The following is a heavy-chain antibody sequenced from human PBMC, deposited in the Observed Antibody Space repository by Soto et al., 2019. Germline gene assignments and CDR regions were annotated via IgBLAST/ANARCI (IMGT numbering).Heavy chain of an antibody. Sequence: ASETLSLTCAVYGGSFSGYYWSWIRQPPGKGLEWIGEINHSGSTNYNPSLKSRVTISVDTSKNQFSLKLSSVTAADTAVYYCARKTSIAAAGGVSYYFDYWGQGTLVTVS. D-gene: IGHD6-13*01. V-gene: IGHV4-34*01. CDR3: ARKTSIAAAGGVSYYFDY. CDR2: INHSGST. J-gene: IGHJ4*02. CDR1: GGSFSGYY.